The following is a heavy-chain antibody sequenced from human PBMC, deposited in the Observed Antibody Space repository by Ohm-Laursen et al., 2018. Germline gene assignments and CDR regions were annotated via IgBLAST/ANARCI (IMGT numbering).Heavy chain of an antibody. CDR2: ISHSGNT. CDR1: NGSFSGYY. V-gene: IGHV4-34*01. Sequence: GTLSLTCAVYNGSFSGYYWSWIRQPPGKGLEWLGEISHSGNTNYSPSLNSRVSISVDTSKNQFSLRLISVTAADTAVYYCARQEGYCSSTSCYEVWFDPWGQGTLVTVSS. D-gene: IGHD2-2*01. CDR3: ARQEGYCSSTSCYEVWFDP. J-gene: IGHJ5*02.